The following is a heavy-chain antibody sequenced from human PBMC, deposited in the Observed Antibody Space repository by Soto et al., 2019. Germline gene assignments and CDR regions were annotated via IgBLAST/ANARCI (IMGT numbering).Heavy chain of an antibody. J-gene: IGHJ4*02. CDR2: ISYDGIVK. CDR3: VKDAPHTTCGDDSCYSSGEYYFDS. Sequence: GESLKISCEASGFSFSVYYMHWVRQAPGKGLEWVALISYDGIVKYYGDSVRGRFTVSRDNAKNTLFLEMNSLRSEDTAVYYCVKDAPHTTCGDDSCYSSGEYYFDSWGQGTLVTVSS. CDR1: GFSFSVYY. D-gene: IGHD2-21*02. V-gene: IGHV3-30*18.